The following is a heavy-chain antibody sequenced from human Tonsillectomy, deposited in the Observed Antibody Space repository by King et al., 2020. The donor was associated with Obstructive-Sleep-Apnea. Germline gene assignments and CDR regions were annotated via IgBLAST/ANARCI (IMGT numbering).Heavy chain of an antibody. V-gene: IGHV3-30*02. D-gene: IGHD5-24*01. CDR2: IRYDGSNK. CDR1: GFTFSSYG. Sequence: VQLVESGGGVVQPGRSLRLSCAASGFTFSSYGMHWVRQAPGKGLEWVAFIRYDGSNKYYADSVKGRFTISRDNFKNTLYLQMNSLRAEDTAVYYCAKDLDGYNYLGDKWGQGTLVTVSS. J-gene: IGHJ4*02. CDR3: AKDLDGYNYLGDK.